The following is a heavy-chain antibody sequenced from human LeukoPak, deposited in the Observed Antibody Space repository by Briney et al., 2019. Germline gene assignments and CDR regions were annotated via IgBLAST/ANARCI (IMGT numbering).Heavy chain of an antibody. CDR1: GGSISSYY. Sequence: PSETLSLTCTVSGGSISSYYWSWIRQPPGKGLEWIGYIYYSGSTNYNPSLKSRVTISVDTSKNQFSLKLSSVTAADTAVYYCASGAYSSSWYWFDPWGQGTLVTVSS. CDR3: ASGAYSSSWYWFDP. V-gene: IGHV4-59*01. CDR2: IYYSGST. J-gene: IGHJ5*02. D-gene: IGHD6-13*01.